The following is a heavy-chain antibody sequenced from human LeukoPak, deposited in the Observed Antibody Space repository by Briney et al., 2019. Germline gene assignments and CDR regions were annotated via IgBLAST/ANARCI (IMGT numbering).Heavy chain of an antibody. Sequence: GGSLRLSCAASGFTFSSYSMNWVRQAPGKGLEWVSSISSSSSYIYYADSVKGRFTISRDNAKNSLYLQMNSLRAEDTAVYYCARVEVVWFGEFIYYYYYGMDVWGKGTTVTVSS. CDR3: ARVEVVWFGEFIYYYYYGMDV. CDR1: GFTFSSYS. V-gene: IGHV3-21*01. J-gene: IGHJ6*04. D-gene: IGHD3-10*01. CDR2: ISSSSSYI.